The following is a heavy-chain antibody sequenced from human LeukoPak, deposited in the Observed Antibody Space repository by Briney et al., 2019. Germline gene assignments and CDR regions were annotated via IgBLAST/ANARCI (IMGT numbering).Heavy chain of an antibody. CDR2: IKQDGGEK. Sequence: GGSLRLSCAASGFTFSRYWMSWVRQAPGKGLEWVANIKQDGGEKYYVDSVKGRFTISRDKAKNSLYLQMSSLRAEDTAVYYCARASLHIVVVTAYFDYWGQGTLVTVSS. J-gene: IGHJ4*02. CDR1: GFTFSRYW. CDR3: ARASLHIVVVTAYFDY. V-gene: IGHV3-7*01. D-gene: IGHD2-21*02.